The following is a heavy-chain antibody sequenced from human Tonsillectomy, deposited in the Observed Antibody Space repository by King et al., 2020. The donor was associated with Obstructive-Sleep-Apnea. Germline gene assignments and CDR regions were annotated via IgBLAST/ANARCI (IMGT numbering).Heavy chain of an antibody. CDR3: ALITGSDY. CDR1: GISFRNYW. Sequence: VQLVESGGGLVQPGGSLRLSCTVSGISFRNYWMTWVRQAPGKGLEWVANIKKDGSEKYYVDAVKGRFTISRDNAKNSLFLQMNSLRGEDTAVYFCALITGSDYWGQGTMVTVSS. J-gene: IGHJ4*02. CDR2: IKKDGSEK. V-gene: IGHV3-7*01. D-gene: IGHD1-1*01.